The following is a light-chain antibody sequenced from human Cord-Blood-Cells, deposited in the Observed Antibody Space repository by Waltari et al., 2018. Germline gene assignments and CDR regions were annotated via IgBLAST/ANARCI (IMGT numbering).Light chain of an antibody. V-gene: IGLV1-44*01. CDR1: SSNIGSNT. CDR2: SNN. J-gene: IGLJ3*02. Sequence: QSVLTQPPSASGPPGQRVTIPCSGSSSNIGSNTVNWYQQLPGTAPKLLIYSNNQWPSGVPDRFSGSKSGTSASLAISGLQSEDEADYYCAAWDDSLNGWVFGGGTKLTVL. CDR3: AAWDDSLNGWV.